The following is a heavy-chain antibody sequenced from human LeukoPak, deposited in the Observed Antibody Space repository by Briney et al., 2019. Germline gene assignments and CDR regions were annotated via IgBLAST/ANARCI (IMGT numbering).Heavy chain of an antibody. Sequence: PAGGSLRLSCAASGFTFSSYAMHWVRQAPGKGLEWVAVISYDGSNIYYADSVKGRFTISRDNSKNTLYLQMNSLRAEDTAAYYCARDRVAARPRWFDPWGQGTLVTVSS. J-gene: IGHJ5*02. CDR2: ISYDGSNI. V-gene: IGHV3-30*04. D-gene: IGHD6-6*01. CDR3: ARDRVAARPRWFDP. CDR1: GFTFSSYA.